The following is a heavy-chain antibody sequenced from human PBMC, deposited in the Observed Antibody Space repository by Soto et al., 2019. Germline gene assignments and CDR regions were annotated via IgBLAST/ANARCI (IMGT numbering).Heavy chain of an antibody. CDR3: ARDQVPAAISAFDI. CDR1: GFTFSSYA. CDR2: ISYDGSNK. V-gene: IGHV3-30-3*01. D-gene: IGHD2-2*01. J-gene: IGHJ3*02. Sequence: QVQLVESGGGVVQPGRSLRLSCAASGFTFSSYAMHWVRQAPGKGLEWVAVISYDGSNKYYADSVKGRFTISRDNXXNTLYLQMNSLRAEDTAVFYCARDQVPAAISAFDIWGQGTMVTVSS.